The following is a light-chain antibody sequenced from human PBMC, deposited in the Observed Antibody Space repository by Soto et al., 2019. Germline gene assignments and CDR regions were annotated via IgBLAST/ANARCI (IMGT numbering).Light chain of an antibody. CDR1: QSINGW. CDR2: KAS. J-gene: IGKJ4*01. Sequence: DIQMTQSPSTLSASVGDRVTITCRASQSINGWLAGYQQKPGKAPKLLIYKASSLESGVPSRFSGSGSGTEFTLTISSLQPDDFATYYCQQYNNYFTFGGGTKVDIK. CDR3: QQYNNYFT. V-gene: IGKV1-5*03.